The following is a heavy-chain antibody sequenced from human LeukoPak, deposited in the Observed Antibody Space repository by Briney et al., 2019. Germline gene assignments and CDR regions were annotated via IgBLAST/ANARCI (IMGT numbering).Heavy chain of an antibody. D-gene: IGHD1/OR15-1a*01. CDR2: IIPILGIA. J-gene: IGHJ4*02. Sequence: ASVKVSCKASAGTFSSYAISWVRQAPGQGLEWMGRIIPILGIANYAQKFQGRVTITADKSTSTAYMELSSLRSEDTAVYYCARGVRSGNRYYFDYWGQGTLVTVSS. CDR1: AGTFSSYA. CDR3: ARGVRSGNRYYFDY. V-gene: IGHV1-69*04.